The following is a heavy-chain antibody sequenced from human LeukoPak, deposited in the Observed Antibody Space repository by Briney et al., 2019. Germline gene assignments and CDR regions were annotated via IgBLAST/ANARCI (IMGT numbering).Heavy chain of an antibody. J-gene: IGHJ4*02. D-gene: IGHD4-23*01. CDR1: GYSISSGYY. V-gene: IGHV4-38-2*01. Sequence: KPSETLSLTCAVSGYSISSGYYWGWIRQPPGKGLEWIGTIYHSGNTYYNPSLKSRVTISVDTSKNQFSLKLSSVTAADTAVYYCARPVRGYPPRQFDYWGQGTLVTVSS. CDR2: IYHSGNT. CDR3: ARPVRGYPPRQFDY.